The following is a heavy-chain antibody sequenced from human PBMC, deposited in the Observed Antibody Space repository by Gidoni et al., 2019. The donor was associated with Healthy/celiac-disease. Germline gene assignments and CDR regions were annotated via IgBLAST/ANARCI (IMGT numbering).Heavy chain of an antibody. V-gene: IGHV5-10-1*03. CDR1: GYSFTSYW. CDR2: IDPSDSYT. CDR3: ATPYGSGSKYDY. J-gene: IGHJ4*02. D-gene: IGHD3-10*01. Sequence: EVQLVQSGAEVKKPGESMRISCTGSGYSFTSYWISWVRQMPGKGLEWMGRIDPSDSYTNYSPSFQGHVTISADKSISTASLQCSSLKASDTAMYYCATPYGSGSKYDYWGQGTLVTVSS.